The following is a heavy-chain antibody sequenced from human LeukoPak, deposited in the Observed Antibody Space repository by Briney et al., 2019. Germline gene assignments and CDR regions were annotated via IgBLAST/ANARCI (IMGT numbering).Heavy chain of an antibody. Sequence: GSLRLSCTASGFTLGSHDMHWVRQTTGEGLEWVAAIASGFQTFYAGSVKGRFTVSREDAKNSLYLQMNSLRAGDTAVYYCVREARGYHYTYFDYWGQGTLVTVSS. CDR1: GFTLGSHD. D-gene: IGHD5-18*01. CDR3: VREARGYHYTYFDY. CDR2: IASGFQT. J-gene: IGHJ4*02. V-gene: IGHV3-13*01.